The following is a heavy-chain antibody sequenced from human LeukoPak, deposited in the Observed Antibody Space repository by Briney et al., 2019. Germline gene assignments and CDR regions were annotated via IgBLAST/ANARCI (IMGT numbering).Heavy chain of an antibody. V-gene: IGHV1-18*01. D-gene: IGHD6-13*01. CDR1: GYTFTSYG. CDR2: ISAYNGNT. J-gene: IGHJ6*02. CDR3: AREALGSSSWFWYYGMDV. Sequence: ASVKVSCKASGYTFTSYGISWVRQAPGQGLEWMGWISAYNGNTNYAQKFQGRVTITRDTSASTAYMELSSLRSEDTAVYYCAREALGSSSWFWYYGMDVWGQGTTVTVSS.